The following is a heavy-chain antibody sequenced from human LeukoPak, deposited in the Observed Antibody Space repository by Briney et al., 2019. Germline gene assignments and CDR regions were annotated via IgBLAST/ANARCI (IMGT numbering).Heavy chain of an antibody. CDR1: AFSFNTYG. CDR3: AELGITMIGGV. V-gene: IGHV3-30*02. D-gene: IGHD3-10*02. J-gene: IGHJ6*04. Sequence: PGGSLRLSCATSAFSFNTYGMHWVRQAPGKGLQWVAFIRYNGNDQYYADSVKGRFTISRDNAKNSLYLQMNSLRAEDTAVYYCAELGITMIGGVWGKGTTVTISS. CDR2: IRYNGNDQ.